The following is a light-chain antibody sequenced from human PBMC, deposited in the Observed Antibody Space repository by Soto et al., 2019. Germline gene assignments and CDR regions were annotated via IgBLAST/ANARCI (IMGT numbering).Light chain of an antibody. CDR1: NSDVNY. Sequence: QSALTQPASVSGAPGQSITISCTGTNSDVNYVSWHQQHPGKAPKLMIYEVINRSSGVSTRFGGSRSGNTASLTISGLQAEDDADYYCSSSTSSNTFVFGSGTKLTVL. V-gene: IGLV2-14*01. J-gene: IGLJ1*01. CDR2: EVI. CDR3: SSSTSSNTFV.